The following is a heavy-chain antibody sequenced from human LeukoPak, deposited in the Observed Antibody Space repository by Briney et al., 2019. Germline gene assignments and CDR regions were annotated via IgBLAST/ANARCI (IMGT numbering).Heavy chain of an antibody. CDR3: AREPYYYDSTPNF. CDR1: GFSFSSYQ. V-gene: IGHV3-48*03. J-gene: IGHJ4*02. Sequence: GGSLTLYCAAYGFSFSSYQMNWLGPAPGKGLEWGSFISNTGTTIYYADSAKGRFTVSRDNTKDSLYLQMNSLRAEDTAVYYCAREPYYYDSTPNFWGQGTLVTVSS. D-gene: IGHD3-22*01. CDR2: ISNTGTTI.